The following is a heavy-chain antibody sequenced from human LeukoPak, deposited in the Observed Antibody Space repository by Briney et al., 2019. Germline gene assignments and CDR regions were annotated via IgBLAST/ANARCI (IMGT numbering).Heavy chain of an antibody. CDR1: GYTFTSYG. D-gene: IGHD3-9*01. CDR2: ISAYNGNT. CDR3: ASAYYDILTGYYGYFDY. Sequence: ASVKVSCKASGYTFTSYGISWVRQAPGQGLEWMGWISAYNGNTNYAQRLQGRVTMTTDTSTNTAYMELRSLRSDDTAVYYCASAYYDILTGYYGYFDYWGQGTLVTVSS. V-gene: IGHV1-18*01. J-gene: IGHJ4*02.